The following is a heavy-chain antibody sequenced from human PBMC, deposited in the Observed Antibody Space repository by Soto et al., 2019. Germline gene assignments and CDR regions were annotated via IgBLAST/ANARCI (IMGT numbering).Heavy chain of an antibody. CDR3: ARDVQAGNLLWSLPHDY. J-gene: IGHJ4*02. V-gene: IGHV1-69*13. CDR2: IIPIFGTA. CDR1: GGTFSSYA. Sequence: SVKVSCKASGGTFSSYAISWVRQAPGQGLEWMGGIIPIFGTANYAQKFQGRVTITADESTSTAYMELNSLRAEDTAVYYCARDVQAGNLLWSLPHDYWGQGTLVTVSS. D-gene: IGHD3-10*01.